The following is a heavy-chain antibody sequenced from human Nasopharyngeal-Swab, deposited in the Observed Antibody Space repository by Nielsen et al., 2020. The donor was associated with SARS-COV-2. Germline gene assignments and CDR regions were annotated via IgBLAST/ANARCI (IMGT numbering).Heavy chain of an antibody. D-gene: IGHD6-6*01. CDR3: VRERESSYGMDL. J-gene: IGHJ6*02. V-gene: IGHV3-7*01. CDR1: GFTFSNYW. Sequence: GESLKISCAASGFTFSNYWMSWVRQAPGKGLEWVANIKQGGSEKHYVDSVTGRFTISRDDAKNSQSLHMNSLRVEDTAVYYCVRERESSYGMDLWGQGTTVTVSS. CDR2: IKQGGSEK.